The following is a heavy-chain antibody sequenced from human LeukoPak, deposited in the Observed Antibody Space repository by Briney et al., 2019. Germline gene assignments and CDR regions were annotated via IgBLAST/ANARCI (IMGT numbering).Heavy chain of an antibody. CDR3: ARGYVNGAFDI. CDR2: INHSGST. D-gene: IGHD3-10*02. Sequence: SETLSLTCTVSGGSISSGGYYWSWIRQHPGKGLEWIGEINHSGSTNYNPSLKSRVTISVDTSKNQFSLKLSSVTAADTAVYYCARGYVNGAFDIWGQGTMATVSS. CDR1: GGSISSGGYY. V-gene: IGHV4-39*07. J-gene: IGHJ3*02.